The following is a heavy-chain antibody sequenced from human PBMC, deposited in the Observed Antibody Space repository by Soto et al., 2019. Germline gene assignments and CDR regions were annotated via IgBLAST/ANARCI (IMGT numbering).Heavy chain of an antibody. CDR3: ARGPTDYYDNSGNYFLDY. CDR2: ISTYNGNT. Sequence: QVQLVQSGAEVKKPGASVKVSCKASGYTFTTYGMSWVRQAPGQGLERMGGISTYNGNTKYAERLKGRVTMTTDTTTSTAYMELRSLRSDDTAVYYCARGPTDYYDNSGNYFLDYWGQGTLVTVSS. CDR1: GYTFTTYG. J-gene: IGHJ4*02. D-gene: IGHD3-22*01. V-gene: IGHV1-18*01.